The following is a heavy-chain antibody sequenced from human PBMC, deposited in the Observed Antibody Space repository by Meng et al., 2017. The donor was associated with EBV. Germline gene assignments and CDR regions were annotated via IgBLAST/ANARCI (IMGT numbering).Heavy chain of an antibody. D-gene: IGHD4-17*01. V-gene: IGHV4-61*01. Sequence: GLREGGGPGLVKPSATLFLTCTVSGGSVSSCRYYWSWIRQPSGKGLEWIGYIYYSGSTNYNPSLKSRVTISVDTSKNQFSLKLSSVTAADTAVYYCARGRYYGDYFWFDPWGQGTLVTVSS. CDR2: IYYSGST. CDR3: ARGRYYGDYFWFDP. CDR1: GGSVSSCRYY. J-gene: IGHJ5*02.